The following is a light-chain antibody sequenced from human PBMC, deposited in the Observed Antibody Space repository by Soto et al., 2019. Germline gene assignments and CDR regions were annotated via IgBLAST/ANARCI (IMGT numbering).Light chain of an antibody. CDR2: AAS. J-gene: IGKJ4*01. CDR1: QTISTS. CDR3: QQSYSTPT. Sequence: DLQMTQSPSSLSASVGDRVTISCRAIQTISTSLNWYQQKPGKAPKLLIYAASTLQSGVPSRFRGSGSGTDFTLTINNLQPEDFATYYCQQSYSTPTFGGGTKVEIK. V-gene: IGKV1-39*01.